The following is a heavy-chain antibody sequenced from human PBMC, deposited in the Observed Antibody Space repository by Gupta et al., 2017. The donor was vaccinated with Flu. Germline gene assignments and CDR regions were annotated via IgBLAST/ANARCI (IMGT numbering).Heavy chain of an antibody. D-gene: IGHD1-1*01. CDR2: ITAYNGDT. J-gene: IGHJ4*02. CDR3: AIVYSSNWDFDY. CDR1: SYG. Sequence: SYGITWVRQAPGQGREWMGWITAYNGDTKYAQKFQGRTTMTTDTSTSTAYMELRSLRSDDTAVYYCAIVYSSNWDFDYWGLGTLVTVSS. V-gene: IGHV1-18*01.